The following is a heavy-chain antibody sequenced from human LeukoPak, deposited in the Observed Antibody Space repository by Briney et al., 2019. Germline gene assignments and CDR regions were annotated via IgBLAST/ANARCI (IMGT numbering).Heavy chain of an antibody. Sequence: GGSLRLSCAASGFRFDGYAMHWVRQAPGKGLEWVSGISWNSGTIAYADSAKGRFTISRDDAKNSLYLQMNSLRAEDTALYYCAKDIAPAVFYYMDVWGKGTTVIVSS. CDR1: GFRFDGYA. V-gene: IGHV3-9*01. J-gene: IGHJ6*03. CDR3: AKDIAPAVFYYMDV. CDR2: ISWNSGTI.